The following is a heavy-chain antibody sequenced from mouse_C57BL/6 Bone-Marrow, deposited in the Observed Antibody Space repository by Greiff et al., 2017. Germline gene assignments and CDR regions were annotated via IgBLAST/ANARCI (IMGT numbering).Heavy chain of an antibody. D-gene: IGHD1-1*01. J-gene: IGHJ3*01. CDR3: ARSPLYYYGSSYALAWFAY. CDR2: INPSSGYT. CDR1: GYTFTSYW. V-gene: IGHV1-7*01. Sequence: QVQLQQSGAELAKPGASVKLSCKASGYTFTSYWMHWVKQRPGQGLEWIGYINPSSGYTKYNQKFKDKATLTADKSSSTAYMQLSSLTYEDSAVYYCARSPLYYYGSSYALAWFAYWGQGTVVTVSA.